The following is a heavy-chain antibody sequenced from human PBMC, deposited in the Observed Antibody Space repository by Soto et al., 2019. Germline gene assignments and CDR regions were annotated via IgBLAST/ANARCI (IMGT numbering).Heavy chain of an antibody. CDR3: ARSDDYVWGSYRYTSYYYYGMDV. J-gene: IGHJ6*02. CDR1: GYTFTSYY. V-gene: IGHV1-46*01. CDR2: INPSGGST. D-gene: IGHD3-16*02. Sequence: ASVKVSCKASGYTFTSYYMHWVRQAPGQGLEWMGIINPSGGSTSYAQKFQGRVTMTRDTSTSTVYMELSSLRSEDTAVYYRARSDDYVWGSYRYTSYYYYGMDVWGQGTTVTVSS.